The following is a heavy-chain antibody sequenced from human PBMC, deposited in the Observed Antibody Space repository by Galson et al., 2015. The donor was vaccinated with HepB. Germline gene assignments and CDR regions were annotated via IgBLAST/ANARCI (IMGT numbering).Heavy chain of an antibody. CDR1: GGSISSGGYY. D-gene: IGHD2-2*01. J-gene: IGHJ6*03. CDR2: IYYSGST. V-gene: IGHV4-31*03. Sequence: TLSLTCTVSGGSISSGGYYWSWIRQHPGKGLEWIGYIYYSGSTYYNPSLKSRVTISVDTSKNQFSLKLSSVTAADTAVYYCARVGVYCSSTSCYGYYYYMDVWGKGTTVTVSS. CDR3: ARVGVYCSSTSCYGYYYYMDV.